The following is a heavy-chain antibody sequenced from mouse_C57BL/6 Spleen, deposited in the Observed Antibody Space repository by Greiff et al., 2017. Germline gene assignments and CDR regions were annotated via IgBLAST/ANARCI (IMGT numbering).Heavy chain of an antibody. CDR3: ARGGGNYRFDY. CDR2: IDPKSGGT. CDR1: GYTFTSYW. D-gene: IGHD2-1*01. Sequence: QVQLQQPGAELVKPGASVTLSCTASGYTFTSYWMHWVKQRPGRGLEWFGRIDPKSGGTKYNEKFKSKATLTVDKPSSTAYMQLSSLTSEDSAVYYCARGGGNYRFDYWGQGTTLTVSS. V-gene: IGHV1-72*01. J-gene: IGHJ2*01.